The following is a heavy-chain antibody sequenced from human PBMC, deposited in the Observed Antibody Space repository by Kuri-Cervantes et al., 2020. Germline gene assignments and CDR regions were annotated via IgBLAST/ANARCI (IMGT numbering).Heavy chain of an antibody. D-gene: IGHD3-10*01. V-gene: IGHV4-59*01. CDR2: IYYSGST. CDR3: ARDLRLLWFGESGPYYYGMDV. CDR1: GGSISSYY. Sequence: GSLRLSCTVSGGSISSYYWSWIRQPPGKGLEWIGYIYYSGSTYYNPSLKSRVTISVDTSKNQFSLKLSSVTAADTAVYYCARDLRLLWFGESGPYYYGMDVWGQGTTVTVSS. J-gene: IGHJ6*02.